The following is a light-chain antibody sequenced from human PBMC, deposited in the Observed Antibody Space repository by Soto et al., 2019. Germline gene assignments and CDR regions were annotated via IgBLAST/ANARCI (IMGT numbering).Light chain of an antibody. CDR1: QTVRNNY. CDR3: QQFSSYPLN. CDR2: DAS. J-gene: IGKJ4*01. Sequence: EFVLTQSPGTLSLSPGERATLSCRASQTVRNNYLAWYQQKPGQAPRLLIYDASSRATGIPDRFSGGGSGTDFTLTISRLEPEDFAVYYCQQFSSYPLNFGGGTKFDIK. V-gene: IGKV3-20*01.